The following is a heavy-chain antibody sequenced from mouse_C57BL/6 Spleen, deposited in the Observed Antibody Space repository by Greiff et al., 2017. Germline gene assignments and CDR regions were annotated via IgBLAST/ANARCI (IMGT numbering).Heavy chain of an antibody. Sequence: VQLQQSGAELVKPGASVKISCKASGYAFSSYWMNWVKQRPGKGLEWIGQIYPGDGDTNYNGKFKGKATLTADKSSSTAYMQLSSLTSEDSAVYFCARCPYYYGSSYAMDYWGQGTSVTVSS. CDR3: ARCPYYYGSSYAMDY. V-gene: IGHV1-80*01. D-gene: IGHD1-1*01. J-gene: IGHJ4*01. CDR2: IYPGDGDT. CDR1: GYAFSSYW.